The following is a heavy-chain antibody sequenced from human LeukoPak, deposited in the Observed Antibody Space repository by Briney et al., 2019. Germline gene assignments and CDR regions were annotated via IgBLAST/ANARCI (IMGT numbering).Heavy chain of an antibody. Sequence: ASVKVSCKASGYTFTSYGISWVRQAPGQGLEWMGWMNPNSGNTGYAQKFQGRVTITRNTSISTAYMELSSLRSEDTAVYYCARRPYYDFWSGYNPRAIDFDYWGQGTLVTVSS. CDR3: ARRPYYDFWSGYNPRAIDFDY. CDR2: MNPNSGNT. CDR1: GYTFTSYG. V-gene: IGHV1-8*03. D-gene: IGHD3-3*01. J-gene: IGHJ4*02.